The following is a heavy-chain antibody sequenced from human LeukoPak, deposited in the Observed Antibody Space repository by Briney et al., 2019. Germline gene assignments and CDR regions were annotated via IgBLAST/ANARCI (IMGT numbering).Heavy chain of an antibody. D-gene: IGHD2-2*01. Sequence: GGSLRLSCAASGFTFSSYSMNWVHQAPGKGLEWVSSISSSSSYIYYADSVKGRFTISRDNAKNSLYLQMNSLRAEDTAVYYCARETYCTNTTCPIGDHFNYWGQGTLVTVSS. CDR2: ISSSSSYI. J-gene: IGHJ4*02. CDR1: GFTFSSYS. CDR3: ARETYCTNTTCPIGDHFNY. V-gene: IGHV3-21*01.